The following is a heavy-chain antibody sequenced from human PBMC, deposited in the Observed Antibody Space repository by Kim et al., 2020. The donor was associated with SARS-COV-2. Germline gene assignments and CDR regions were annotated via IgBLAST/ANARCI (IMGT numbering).Heavy chain of an antibody. CDR1: GFTFSSFE. V-gene: IGHV3-48*03. J-gene: IGHJ4*02. Sequence: GGSLRLSCAASGFTFSSFEMNWVRQAPGKGLEWISYISHSGSPIYYADSVKGRFTISRDDAKNSLYLQMDTLRVEDTAFYHCVRDDHGDFAGPHADHWGQGTLVTVSP. CDR3: VRDDHGDFAGPHADH. CDR2: ISHSGSPI. D-gene: IGHD4-17*01.